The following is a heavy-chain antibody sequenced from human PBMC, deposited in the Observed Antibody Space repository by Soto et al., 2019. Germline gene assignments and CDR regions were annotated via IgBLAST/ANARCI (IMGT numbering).Heavy chain of an antibody. Sequence: GGSLRLSCAASGLSSKNAWMSWVRQAPGRGLEWVGRIKSKTDAGTTDYAAPVKGRFSISRDASKNILYLQMNSLKTEDTAVYYCLSHYYEFSYFVYWGQGALVTVSS. D-gene: IGHD3-22*01. J-gene: IGHJ4*02. CDR3: LSHYYEFSYFVY. CDR1: GLSSKNAW. V-gene: IGHV3-15*01. CDR2: IKSKTDAGTT.